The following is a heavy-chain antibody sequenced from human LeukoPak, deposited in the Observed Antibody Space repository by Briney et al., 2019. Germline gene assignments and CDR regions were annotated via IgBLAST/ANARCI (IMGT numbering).Heavy chain of an antibody. Sequence: PSETLSLTCTVSGGSINSYYWSWIRQPPGKGLEWIGYIYYIGSTHYNPSLKSRVTISVDTSKNQFSLKLSSVTAADTAVYYCARYYYDRSGYSDTYYFDYWGRGTLVTVST. V-gene: IGHV4-59*01. J-gene: IGHJ4*02. CDR3: ARYYYDRSGYSDTYYFDY. D-gene: IGHD3-22*01. CDR2: IYYIGST. CDR1: GGSINSYY.